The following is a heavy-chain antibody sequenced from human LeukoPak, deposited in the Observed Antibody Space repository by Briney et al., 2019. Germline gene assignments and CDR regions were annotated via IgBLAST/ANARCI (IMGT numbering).Heavy chain of an antibody. J-gene: IGHJ4*02. D-gene: IGHD3-9*01. CDR3: ARGGDILTGYPNYFDY. CDR1: GGSISSYY. CDR2: IYYSGST. V-gene: IGHV4-59*01. Sequence: SETLSLTCTVSGGSISSYYWSWIRQPPGKGLEWIGYIYYSGSTNYNPSLKSRVTISVDTPKNQFSLKLSSVTAADTAVYYCARGGDILTGYPNYFDYWGQGTLVTVSS.